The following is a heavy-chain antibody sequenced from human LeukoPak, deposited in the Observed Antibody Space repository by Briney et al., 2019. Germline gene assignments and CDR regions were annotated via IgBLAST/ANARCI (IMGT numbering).Heavy chain of an antibody. CDR2: IYSGGST. V-gene: IGHV3-53*01. Sequence: PGGSLRLSCAASGFTVSSNYMSWVRQAPGKGLERVSVIYSGGSTYYADSVKGRFTLSRDNSKNTLYLQMNSLRGEDTAVYYCASSPSSWRYMDVWGKGTTVTVSS. CDR1: GFTVSSNY. J-gene: IGHJ6*03. D-gene: IGHD6-13*01. CDR3: ASSPSSWRYMDV.